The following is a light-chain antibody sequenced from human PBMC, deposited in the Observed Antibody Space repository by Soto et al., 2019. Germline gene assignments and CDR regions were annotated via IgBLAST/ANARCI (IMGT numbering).Light chain of an antibody. CDR2: EVT. Sequence: QSVLTQPPSASGSPGQSVTISCTGTSGDIGGYDYVSWYQQHPGKAPKLMIYEVTKRPLGVPDRFSGSKSGNKASLTVSGLQAEDEADYYCSSYAGSNNPYVFGTGTKATVL. J-gene: IGLJ1*01. CDR1: SGDIGGYDY. V-gene: IGLV2-8*01. CDR3: SSYAGSNNPYV.